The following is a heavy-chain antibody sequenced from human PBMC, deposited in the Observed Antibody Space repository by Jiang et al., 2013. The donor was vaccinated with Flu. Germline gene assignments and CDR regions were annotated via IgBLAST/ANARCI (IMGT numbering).Heavy chain of an antibody. D-gene: IGHD6-6*01. CDR1: DGSISSYY. J-gene: IGHJ6*02. V-gene: IGHV4-59*08. CDR2: ISDSGST. CDR3: VRVDASSASSPIYFSGLDV. Sequence: GSGLVKPTETLSLTCTVSDGSISSYYWSWIRQPPGKGLEWIGFISDSGSTTYNPSLKSRIAISVDTSKSQFSLNLRSVTAADTAVYYCVRVDASSASSPIYFSGLDVWGQG.